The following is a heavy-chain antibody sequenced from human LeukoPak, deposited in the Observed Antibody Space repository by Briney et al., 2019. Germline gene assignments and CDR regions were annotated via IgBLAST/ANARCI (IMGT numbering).Heavy chain of an antibody. Sequence: PGGSLRLSCAASGFTFSSYWMNWVRQAPGKGLEWVANIKQDGSEKYYVDSVKGRFTISRDNAKNSLYLQMNSLRAEDTAVYYCARYDLLIKGSWSNYYIDHWGQGTLVTVSS. D-gene: IGHD3-3*01. CDR1: GFTFSSYW. CDR2: IKQDGSEK. V-gene: IGHV3-7*01. J-gene: IGHJ5*02. CDR3: ARYDLLIKGSWSNYYIDH.